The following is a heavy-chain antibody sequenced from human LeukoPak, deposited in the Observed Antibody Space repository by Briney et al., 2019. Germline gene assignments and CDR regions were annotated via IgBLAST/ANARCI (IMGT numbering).Heavy chain of an antibody. V-gene: IGHV3-53*01. J-gene: IGHJ4*02. CDR3: ARDNAPAGGGLDY. Sequence: GGSLRLSCAASGFTVSSNHMTWVRQAPGKGLEWVSEIYTGGLTFYADSVTGRFTISRDNSKNTVYLQMNSLGVEDTARYYCARDNAPAGGGLDYWGQRTLVTVSS. CDR2: IYTGGLT. D-gene: IGHD2-2*01. CDR1: GFTVSSNH.